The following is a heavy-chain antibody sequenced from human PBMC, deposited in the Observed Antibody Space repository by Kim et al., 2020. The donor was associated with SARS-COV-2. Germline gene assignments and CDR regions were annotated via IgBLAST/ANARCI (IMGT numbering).Heavy chain of an antibody. J-gene: IGHJ4*02. CDR2: IYYSGST. V-gene: IGHV4-31*03. CDR3: ARALSWYSSSWRLIGYFDY. Sequence: TLSLTCTVSGGSISSGGYYWSWIRQHPGKGLEWIGYIYYSGSTYYNPSLKSRVTISVDTSKNQFSLKLSSVTAADTAVYYCARALSWYSSSWRLIGYFDYWGQGSLVTVSS. D-gene: IGHD6-13*01. CDR1: GGSISSGGYY.